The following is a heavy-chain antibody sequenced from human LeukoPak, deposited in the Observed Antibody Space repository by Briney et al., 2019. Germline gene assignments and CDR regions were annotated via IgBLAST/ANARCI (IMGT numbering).Heavy chain of an antibody. D-gene: IGHD6-25*01. CDR2: INPSGGST. CDR1: LYTFTSYY. J-gene: IGHJ4*02. CDR3: ARDSAATGDY. Sequence: ASVKVSCKASLYTFTSYYMHWVRQAPGQGLEWMGIINPSGGSTSYAQKFQGRVNMTRDTSTSTVYMELSSLRSEDTAVCYCARDSAATGDYWGQGGLVTVSS. V-gene: IGHV1-46*01.